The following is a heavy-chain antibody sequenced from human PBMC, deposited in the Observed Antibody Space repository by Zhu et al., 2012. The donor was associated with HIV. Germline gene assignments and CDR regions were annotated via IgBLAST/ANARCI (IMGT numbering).Heavy chain of an antibody. CDR1: GGSISSYY. J-gene: IGHJ4*02. V-gene: IGHV4-4*07. CDR3: ARLYGSGSFDN. D-gene: IGHD3-10*01. CDR2: INTSGST. Sequence: QVQLQESGPGLVKPSETLSLTCTVSGGSISSYYWSWIRQPAGKGLEWIGRINTSGSTNYNPSLKSRVTMSVDSSENQFSLKLNPVTAADTAVYYCARLYGSGSFDNWGQGTLVTVXS.